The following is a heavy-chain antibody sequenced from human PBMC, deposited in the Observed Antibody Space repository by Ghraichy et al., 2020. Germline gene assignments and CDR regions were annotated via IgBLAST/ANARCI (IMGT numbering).Heavy chain of an antibody. CDR2: INHSGST. CDR1: GGSFSGYY. CDR3: ARGPRSKSPAGIYY. V-gene: IGHV4-34*01. Sequence: SETLSLTCAVYGGSFSGYYWSWIRQPPGKGLEWIGEINHSGSTNYNPSLKSRVTISVDTSKNQFSLKLSSVTAADTAVYYCARGPRSKSPAGIYYWGQGTLVTVSS. J-gene: IGHJ4*02.